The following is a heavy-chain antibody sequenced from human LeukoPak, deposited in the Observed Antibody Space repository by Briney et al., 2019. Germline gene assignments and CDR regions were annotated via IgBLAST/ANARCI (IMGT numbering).Heavy chain of an antibody. CDR1: GLTFSNYA. J-gene: IGHJ4*02. V-gene: IGHV3-23*01. CDR2: ICANDGNT. D-gene: IGHD2-15*01. CDR3: AKGSGSSCYSPCDY. Sequence: GSLSLSCAASGLTFSNYAMSWVRQAPGKGLEWVSVICANDGNTYYADAVKGRFTISRDNSKDTLYLQMDGLRAEDTAVYYCAKGSGSSCYSPCDYWGQGILVTVSS.